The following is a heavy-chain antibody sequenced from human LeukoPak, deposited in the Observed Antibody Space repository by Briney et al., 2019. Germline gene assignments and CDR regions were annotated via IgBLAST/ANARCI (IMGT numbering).Heavy chain of an antibody. CDR1: GFTFDDYA. J-gene: IGHJ4*02. D-gene: IGHD3-22*01. CDR2: ISWNSGSI. V-gene: IGHV3-9*01. Sequence: SGGSLRLSCAASGFTFDDYAMHWVRQAPGKGLEWVSGISWNSGSIGYADSVKGRFTISRDNAKNSLYLQMNSLRAEDTALYYCAKDSYDSSGYYYREGYFDYWGQGTLVTVSS. CDR3: AKDSYDSSGYYYREGYFDY.